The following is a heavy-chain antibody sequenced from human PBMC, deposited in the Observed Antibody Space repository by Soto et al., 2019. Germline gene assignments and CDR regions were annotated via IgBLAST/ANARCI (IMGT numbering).Heavy chain of an antibody. CDR3: ARGQYSGSYLTFDY. D-gene: IGHD1-26*01. Sequence: LSLTCTVSGGSISSGGYYWSWIRQHPGKGLEWIGYIYYSGSTYYNPSLKSRVTISVDTSKNQFSLKLSSVTAADTAVYYCARGQYSGSYLTFDYWGQGTLVTVSS. J-gene: IGHJ4*02. CDR2: IYYSGST. CDR1: GGSISSGGYY. V-gene: IGHV4-31*03.